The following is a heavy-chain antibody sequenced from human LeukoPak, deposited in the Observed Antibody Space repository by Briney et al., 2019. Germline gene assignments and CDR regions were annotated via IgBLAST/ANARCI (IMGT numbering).Heavy chain of an antibody. CDR2: IIPILGIA. J-gene: IGHJ4*02. CDR1: GGTFSSYA. Sequence: SVKVSCKASGGTFSSYAISWVRQAPGQGLEWMGRIIPILGIANYAQKFQGRVTITADKSTSTAYTELSSLRSEDTAVYYCARDTRGDYDSSGYHSNWGQGTLVTVSS. D-gene: IGHD3-22*01. V-gene: IGHV1-69*04. CDR3: ARDTRGDYDSSGYHSN.